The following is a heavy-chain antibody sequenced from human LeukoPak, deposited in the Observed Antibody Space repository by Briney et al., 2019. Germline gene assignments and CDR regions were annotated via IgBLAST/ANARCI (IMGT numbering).Heavy chain of an antibody. CDR3: AKDSAYYGSGSYFS. J-gene: IGHJ5*02. D-gene: IGHD3-10*01. CDR2: ISGSGGST. CDR1: GFTFSSYA. V-gene: IGHV3-23*01. Sequence: GGSLRLSCAASGFTFSSYAMSWVRPAPGKGLEWVSAISGSGGSTYYADSVEGRFTISRDNSKNTLYLQMNSLRAEDTAVYYCAKDSAYYGSGSYFSWGQGTLVTVSS.